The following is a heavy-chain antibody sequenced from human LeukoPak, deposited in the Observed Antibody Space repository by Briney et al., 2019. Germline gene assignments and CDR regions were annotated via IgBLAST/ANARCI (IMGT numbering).Heavy chain of an antibody. CDR2: IYTSGST. J-gene: IGHJ4*02. Sequence: PSETLSLTCTVSGGSISSGSYYWSWIRQPAGKGLEWIGRIYTSGSTNYNPSLKSRVTISVDTPKNQFSLKLSSVTAADTAVYYCARLTTSGSQTLDYWGQGTLVTVSS. D-gene: IGHD3-10*01. CDR1: GGSISSGSYY. CDR3: ARLTTSGSQTLDY. V-gene: IGHV4-61*02.